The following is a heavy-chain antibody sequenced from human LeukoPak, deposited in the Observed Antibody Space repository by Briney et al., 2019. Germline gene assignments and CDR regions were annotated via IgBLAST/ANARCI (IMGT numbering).Heavy chain of an antibody. J-gene: IGHJ6*03. D-gene: IGHD6-13*01. V-gene: IGHV1-18*01. CDR3: AREGGYSSSWYIMRNCYYYYMDV. CDR2: ISAYNGNT. CDR1: GYTFTSDG. Sequence: ASVKVSCKASGYTFTSDGISWVRQAPGQGLEWMGWISAYNGNTNYAQKLQGRVTMTTDTSTSTAYMELRSLRSDDTAVYYCAREGGYSSSWYIMRNCYYYYMDVWGKGTTVTVSS.